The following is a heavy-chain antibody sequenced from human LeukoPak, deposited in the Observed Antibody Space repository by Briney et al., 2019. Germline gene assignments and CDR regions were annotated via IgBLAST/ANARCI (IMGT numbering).Heavy chain of an antibody. CDR3: ARGVSYRWFGELPPLYYFDY. J-gene: IGHJ4*02. CDR2: IYTSGST. V-gene: IGHV4-4*07. D-gene: IGHD3-10*01. Sequence: SETLSLTCTVSGGSISSYYWSWIRQPAGKGLEWIGRIYTSGSTNYNPSLKSRVTMSVDTSKNQFSLKLSSVTAADTAVYYCARGVSYRWFGELPPLYYFDYWGQGTLVTVSS. CDR1: GGSISSYY.